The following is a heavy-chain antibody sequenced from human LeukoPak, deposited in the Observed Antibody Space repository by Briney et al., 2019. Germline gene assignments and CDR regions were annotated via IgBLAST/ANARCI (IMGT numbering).Heavy chain of an antibody. CDR2: IYTSGST. CDR3: ARVGDYYGSGINFDY. CDR1: GGSISSGSYY. Sequence: SETLSLTCTVSGGSISSGSYYWSWIRQPAGKGLEWIGRIYTSGSTNYNPSLKSRVTISVDTSKNQFSLKLSSVTAADTAVYYCARVGDYYGSGINFDYWGQGTLVTVSS. V-gene: IGHV4-61*02. J-gene: IGHJ4*02. D-gene: IGHD3-10*01.